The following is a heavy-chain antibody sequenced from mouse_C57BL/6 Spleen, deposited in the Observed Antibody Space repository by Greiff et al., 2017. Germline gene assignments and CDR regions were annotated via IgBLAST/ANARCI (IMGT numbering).Heavy chain of an antibody. CDR1: GYTFTNYW. D-gene: IGHD1-1*01. CDR3: RGRTTVDYYFDY. J-gene: IGHJ2*01. CDR2: IYPGGGYT. Sequence: VQLQQSGAELVRPGTSVKMSCKASGYTFTNYWIGWVKQRPGQGLEWIGDIYPGGGYTNYNEKFEGKATLTENKSSTTAYMQFRSLTAEDSAIYCCRGRTTVDYYFDYWGQGTTLTVSS. V-gene: IGHV1-63*01.